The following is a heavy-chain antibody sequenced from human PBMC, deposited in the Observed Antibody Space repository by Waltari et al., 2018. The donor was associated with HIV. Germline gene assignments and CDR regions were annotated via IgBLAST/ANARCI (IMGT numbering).Heavy chain of an antibody. CDR1: GFTVRSYW. CDR3: ARREATVVRGVYYYGMDV. Sequence: EVQLVESGGGLVQPGGSLRLSCAASGFTVRSYWMHWVRQAPGKGLVCVSRIQSDGSSTSYADCVKGRFTISRDNAKNTLYLEMNSLRAEDTAVYYCARREATVVRGVYYYGMDVWGQGTTVTVSS. V-gene: IGHV3-74*01. CDR2: IQSDGSST. J-gene: IGHJ6*02. D-gene: IGHD3-10*01.